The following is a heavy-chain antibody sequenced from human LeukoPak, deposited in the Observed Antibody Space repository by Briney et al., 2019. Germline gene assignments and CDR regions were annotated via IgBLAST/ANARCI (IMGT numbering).Heavy chain of an antibody. D-gene: IGHD3-3*01. J-gene: IGHJ4*02. CDR3: VGTFTVFGVVATIA. V-gene: IGHV3-23*01. Sequence: GGSLRLSCAAFGFTFKIYTMNWVRQAPGKGLEWPSSISYSGDNRGGNTYYADSVRGRFSISRDTSQNTVFLQMSSLRVDDTAAYYCVGTFTVFGVVATIAWGQGTLVTVSS. CDR1: GFTFKIYT. CDR2: ISYSGDNRGGNT.